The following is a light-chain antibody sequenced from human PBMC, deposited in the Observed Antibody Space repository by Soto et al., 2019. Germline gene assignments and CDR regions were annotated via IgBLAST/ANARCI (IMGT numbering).Light chain of an antibody. J-gene: IGKJ1*01. CDR3: QQYEKWPPTT. V-gene: IGKV3-20*01. Sequence: EIVLTQSPGTLSLSPGERATHSCRASQSVSSSYLAWYQQKPGQAPRLLIYGASSRATGIPDRFSGSGSGTDFTLTISRLEPEDFALYYCQQYEKWPPTTFGQGTKVEIK. CDR2: GAS. CDR1: QSVSSSY.